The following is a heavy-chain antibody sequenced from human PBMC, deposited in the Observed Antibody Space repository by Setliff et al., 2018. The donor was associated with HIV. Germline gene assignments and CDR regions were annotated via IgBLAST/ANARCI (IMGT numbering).Heavy chain of an antibody. CDR1: GYSTSSGYY. Sequence: LSLTCAVSGYSTSSGYYWGWIRQPPGKGLEWIGSIYHSGSTYYNPSLKSRVTISLDTSKNQFSLKLSSVTAADTAVYYCARDIQAAGTGWFDPWGQGTLVTVSS. CDR2: IYHSGST. V-gene: IGHV4-38-2*02. D-gene: IGHD6-13*01. J-gene: IGHJ5*02. CDR3: ARDIQAAGTGWFDP.